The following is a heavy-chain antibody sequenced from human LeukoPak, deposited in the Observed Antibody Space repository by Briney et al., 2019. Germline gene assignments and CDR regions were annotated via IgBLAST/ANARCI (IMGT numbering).Heavy chain of an antibody. J-gene: IGHJ4*02. CDR3: ARRYCGGGSCHFDY. CDR2: ISRDGSGS. CDR1: GFTFSSYL. D-gene: IGHD2-15*01. V-gene: IGHV3-74*01. Sequence: PGGSLRLSCAASGFTFSSYLMHWVRQAPGKGLVWVSHISRDGSGSSYADSVKGRFTISRDNARSTLSLQMDSLRAEDTAVYYCARRYCGGGSCHFDYWGQGTLVTVSS.